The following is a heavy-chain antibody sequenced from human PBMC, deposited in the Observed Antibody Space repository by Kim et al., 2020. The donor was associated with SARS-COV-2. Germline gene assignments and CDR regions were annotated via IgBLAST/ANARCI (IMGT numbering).Heavy chain of an antibody. D-gene: IGHD1-26*01. V-gene: IGHV3-49*02. Sequence: GTTEYAAAAKGRFTSSRDDSKSIAYLQMNSLKTEDTAVYYCHRGTWYGGYWGQGTLFTVSS. CDR2: GTT. CDR3: HRGTWYGGY. J-gene: IGHJ4*02.